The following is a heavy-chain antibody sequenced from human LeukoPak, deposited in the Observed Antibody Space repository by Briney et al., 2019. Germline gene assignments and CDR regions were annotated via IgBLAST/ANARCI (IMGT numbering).Heavy chain of an antibody. J-gene: IGHJ4*02. Sequence: SETLSLTCAVYGGSFSGYYWSWIRQPPGKGLEWIGEINHIGSTNYNPSLKSRVTISVDTSKNQFSLKLSSVTAADTAVYYCAIPGYYYDSSGSIPVIDYWGQGTLVTVSS. CDR3: AIPGYYYDSSGSIPVIDY. CDR1: GGSFSGYY. CDR2: INHIGST. D-gene: IGHD3-22*01. V-gene: IGHV4-34*01.